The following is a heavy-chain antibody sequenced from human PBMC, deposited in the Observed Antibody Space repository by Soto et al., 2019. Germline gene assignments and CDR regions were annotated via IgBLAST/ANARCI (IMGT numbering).Heavy chain of an antibody. CDR3: ASHPLYSGYDYLHYYYYGMDV. CDR2: IIPIFGTA. CDR1: GGTCSGYA. J-gene: IGHJ6*02. V-gene: IGHV1-69*13. D-gene: IGHD5-12*01. Sequence: ASVKVSCKASGGTCSGYAISWVRQAPGQGLEWMGGIIPIFGTANYAQKFQGRVTITADESTSTAYMELSSLRSEDTAVYYCASHPLYSGYDYLHYYYYGMDVWGQGTTVTVSS.